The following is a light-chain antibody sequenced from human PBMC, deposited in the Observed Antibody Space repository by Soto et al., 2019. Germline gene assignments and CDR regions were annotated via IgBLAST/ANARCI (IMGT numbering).Light chain of an antibody. CDR1: QSVSKNF. CDR2: GAS. J-gene: IGKJ2*01. Sequence: ENVLTQSPGTLSLSPGEGATLSCRASQSVSKNFSAWYQQKPGQAPRLLIYGASSRPGGIPDRFSGSGSGTDFTLTIPRLEPEDFAVYYCQQYGSSPYTFGQGTKVDI. V-gene: IGKV3-20*01. CDR3: QQYGSSPYT.